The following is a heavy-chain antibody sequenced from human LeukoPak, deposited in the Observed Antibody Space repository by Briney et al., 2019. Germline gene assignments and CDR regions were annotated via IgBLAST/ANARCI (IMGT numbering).Heavy chain of an antibody. CDR1: GFTFSNYW. CDR2: IKQDGSEK. Sequence: GGSLRLSCAASGFTFSNYWMNWVRQTPGKGLEWEAIIKQDGSEKYYVDSMKGRFTISRDNTKNLLYLQMNNLRVEDTAVYYCARGPLWSGYSPGYWGQGTLVTVSS. CDR3: ARGPLWSGYSPGY. J-gene: IGHJ4*02. V-gene: IGHV3-7*01. D-gene: IGHD3-3*01.